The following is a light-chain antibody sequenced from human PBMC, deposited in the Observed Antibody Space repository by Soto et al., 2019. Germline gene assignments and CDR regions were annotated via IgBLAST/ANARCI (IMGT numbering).Light chain of an antibody. V-gene: IGKV1-5*03. J-gene: IGKJ1*01. CDR2: KVS. CDR1: QSISAW. Sequence: DVQMTQSPSTLSASVGDRVTITCRASQSISAWLAWYQQKPGKPPKLLINKVSNLETGVPSRFSGSGYGTELTLNISSLQPDDFATYYCHQYDSFWTFGQGTKVESK. CDR3: HQYDSFWT.